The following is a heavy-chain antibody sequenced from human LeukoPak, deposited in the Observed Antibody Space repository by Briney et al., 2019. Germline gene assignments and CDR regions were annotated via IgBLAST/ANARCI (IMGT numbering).Heavy chain of an antibody. CDR2: IYYSGST. J-gene: IGHJ6*03. D-gene: IGHD1-20*01. CDR3: ARWHNWNDGYYMDV. V-gene: IGHV4-59*08. CDR1: GGSFNTYY. Sequence: SEALSLTCTVSGGSFNTYYWSWIRQPPGKGLEWLGYIYYSGSTNYNPSLKSRVTISVDTSKNQFSLKLSSVTAADTAVYYCARWHNWNDGYYMDVWGKGTTVTISS.